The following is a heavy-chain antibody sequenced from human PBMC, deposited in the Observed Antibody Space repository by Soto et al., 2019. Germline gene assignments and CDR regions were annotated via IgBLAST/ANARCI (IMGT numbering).Heavy chain of an antibody. D-gene: IGHD3-22*01. CDR2: ISGIRDYI. J-gene: IGHJ4*02. CDR3: AREGVHNYNEYYFDY. CDR1: GFTFSYYA. V-gene: IGHV3-21*06. Sequence: LRLSCAASGFTFSYYALHWVRRAPRKGLEWVSSISGIRDYIRYADSVKGRFTISRDNAKTSLYLQMNSLTAEDTAVYYCAREGVHNYNEYYFDYWGQGTLVTVSS.